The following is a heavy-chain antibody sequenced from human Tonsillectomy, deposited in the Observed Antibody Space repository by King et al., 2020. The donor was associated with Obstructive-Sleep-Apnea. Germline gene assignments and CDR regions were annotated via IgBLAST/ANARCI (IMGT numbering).Heavy chain of an antibody. J-gene: IGHJ6*02. CDR1: GYTFTSYS. CDR2: ISVYNGNR. V-gene: IGHV1-18*04. Sequence: VQLVESGAEVKKPGASVKVSCKASGYTFTSYSINWVRQAPGQGLEWLGWISVYNGNRNYAQKLQGRVTMNTDTSTSTAYMELRSLTSDDTAVYYCAREVCSTSCYDYYYGMDVWGQGTTVTVSS. CDR3: AREVCSTSCYDYYYGMDV. D-gene: IGHD2-2*01.